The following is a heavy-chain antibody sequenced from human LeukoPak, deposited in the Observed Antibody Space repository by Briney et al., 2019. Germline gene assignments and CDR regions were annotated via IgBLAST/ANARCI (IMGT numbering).Heavy chain of an antibody. V-gene: IGHV1-69*04. CDR3: ASEVAVAGTRDP. CDR1: GGTFSSYA. D-gene: IGHD6-19*01. Sequence: ASVKVSCKASGGTFSSYAISWVRQAPGQGLEWMGRIIPIPGIANYAQKFQGRVTITADKSTSTAYMELSSLRSEDTAVYYCASEVAVAGTRDPWGQGTLVTVSS. CDR2: IIPIPGIA. J-gene: IGHJ5*02.